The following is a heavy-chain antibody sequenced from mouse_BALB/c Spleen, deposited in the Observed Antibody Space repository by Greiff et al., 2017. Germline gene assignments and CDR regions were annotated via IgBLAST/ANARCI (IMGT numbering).Heavy chain of an antibody. D-gene: IGHD1-1*01. CDR2: IYPGGGYT. J-gene: IGHJ4*01. CDR1: GYTFTNYW. V-gene: IGHV1-63*02. CDR3: ARGGGSSYDYYAMDY. Sequence: VQLQQSGAELVRPGTSVKISCKASGYTFTNYWLGWVKQRPGHGLEWIGDIYPGGGYTNYNEKFKGKATLTADTSSSTAYMQLSSLTSEDSAVYFCARGGGSSYDYYAMDYWGQGTSVTVSS.